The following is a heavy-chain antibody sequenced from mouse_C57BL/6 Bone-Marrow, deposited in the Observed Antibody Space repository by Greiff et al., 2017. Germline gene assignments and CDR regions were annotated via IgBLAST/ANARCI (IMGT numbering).Heavy chain of an antibody. CDR1: GYTFTDYY. J-gene: IGHJ2*01. Sequence: VQLQQSGAELVRPGASVKLSCKASGYTFTDYYINWVKQRPGQGLEWIARIYPGSGNTYYNEKFKGKATLTAEKSSSTAYMQLSSLTSEDSAVYFCARWGYGLDYWGQGTTLTVSS. CDR2: IYPGSGNT. D-gene: IGHD1-1*01. CDR3: ARWGYGLDY. V-gene: IGHV1-76*01.